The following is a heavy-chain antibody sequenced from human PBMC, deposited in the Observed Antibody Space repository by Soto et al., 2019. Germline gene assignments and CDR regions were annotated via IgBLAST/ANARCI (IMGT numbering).Heavy chain of an antibody. J-gene: IGHJ4*02. Sequence: EVQLLESGGGLVQPGGSLRLSCAASGFTFSTYAMSWVRQAPGKGLEWVSAISGSGASTYYADSVKGRFTISRDNSKNTLYLQMNSLRAEDTAVYYCAKRPGYSRGWAFDYWGQGTLVTVSS. CDR3: AKRPGYSRGWAFDY. D-gene: IGHD6-19*01. CDR1: GFTFSTYA. V-gene: IGHV3-23*01. CDR2: ISGSGAST.